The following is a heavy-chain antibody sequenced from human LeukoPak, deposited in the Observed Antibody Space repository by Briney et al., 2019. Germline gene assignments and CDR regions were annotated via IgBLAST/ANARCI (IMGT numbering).Heavy chain of an antibody. CDR3: ARGGTELVIPTS. V-gene: IGHV3-7*01. D-gene: IGHD3-9*01. J-gene: IGHJ5*02. Sequence: GGSLRLSCAASGFTFSSYWMSWVRQAPGKGLEWVANIKQDGSEKYYLDSVKGRFTISRDNAKNLLYLQMNSLRTEDTALYYCARGGTELVIPTSWGQGTLVTVSP. CDR2: IKQDGSEK. CDR1: GFTFSSYW.